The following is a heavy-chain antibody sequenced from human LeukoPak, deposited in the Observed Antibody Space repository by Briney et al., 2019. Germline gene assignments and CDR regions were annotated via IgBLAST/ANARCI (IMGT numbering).Heavy chain of an antibody. CDR1: GFTITSSA. CDR3: AAVYSGSYSWRYYYYGMDV. V-gene: IGHV1-58*02. Sequence: SVKVSCKASGFTITSSAMQWVRQARGQRLEWIGWVVVGSGNTNYAQKFQERVTITRDMSTSTAYMELSSLRSEDTAVYYCAAVYSGSYSWRYYYYGMDVWGQGTTVTVSS. D-gene: IGHD1-26*01. CDR2: VVVGSGNT. J-gene: IGHJ6*02.